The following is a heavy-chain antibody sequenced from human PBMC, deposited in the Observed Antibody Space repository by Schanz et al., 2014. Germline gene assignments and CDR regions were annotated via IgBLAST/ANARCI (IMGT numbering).Heavy chain of an antibody. CDR3: ARDTTWRLDL. CDR2: VFPNGIT. CDR1: GGSIRSGTYY. J-gene: IGHJ2*01. D-gene: IGHD1-1*01. Sequence: QVQLQESGPGLVKPSQTLSLTCTVSGGSIRSGTYYWSWIRQPAGKALEWVGRVFPNGITTYNPSLKSPVDKSLNTAKTQLSRPKTELTAADTAVYYCARDTTWRLDLWGRGTLVTVSS. V-gene: IGHV4-61*02.